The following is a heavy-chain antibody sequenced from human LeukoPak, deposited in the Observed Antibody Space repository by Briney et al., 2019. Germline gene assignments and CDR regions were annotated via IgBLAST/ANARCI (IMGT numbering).Heavy chain of an antibody. CDR1: GGSVSSTNW. CDR2: VHLDGRT. J-gene: IGHJ4*02. V-gene: IGHV4-4*02. D-gene: IGHD3-3*01. Sequence: KTSETLSLTCAVSGGSVSSTNWWTWFRQPPGKGLEWIVEVHLDGRTNYNPSLTGRPTMSVDLYENHISLKLTSVTAADTAVYYCAGEGGFYRPLDYSGQGTLVTVSS. CDR3: AGEGGFYRPLDY.